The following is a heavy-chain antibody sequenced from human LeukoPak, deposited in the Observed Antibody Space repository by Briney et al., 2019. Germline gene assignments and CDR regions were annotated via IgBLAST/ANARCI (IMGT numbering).Heavy chain of an antibody. V-gene: IGHV3-23*01. CDR2: ISGSGGST. D-gene: IGHD6-13*01. CDR3: AKGYSGYSSSWLIDY. Sequence: GGSLRLSCAASGFTFSSYAMSWVRQAPGKGLEWVSAISGSGGSTYYADSVKGRFAISRDNSKNTLYLQMNSLRAEDTAVYYCAKGYSGYSSSWLIDYWGQGTLVTVSS. CDR1: GFTFSSYA. J-gene: IGHJ4*02.